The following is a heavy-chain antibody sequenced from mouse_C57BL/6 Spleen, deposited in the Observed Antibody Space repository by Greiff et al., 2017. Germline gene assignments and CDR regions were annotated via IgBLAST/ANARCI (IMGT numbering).Heavy chain of an antibody. CDR3: ARLDVYDGYYAMDY. V-gene: IGHV1-18*01. J-gene: IGHJ4*01. Sequence: VQLQQPGPELVKPGASVKIPCKASGYTFTDYNMDWVKQSHGKSLEWIGDINPNNGGTIYNQKFKGKATLTVDKSSSTAYMELRSLTSEDTAVYYCARLDVYDGYYAMDYGGQGTSVTVAS. CDR2: INPNNGGT. CDR1: GYTFTDYN. D-gene: IGHD2-3*01.